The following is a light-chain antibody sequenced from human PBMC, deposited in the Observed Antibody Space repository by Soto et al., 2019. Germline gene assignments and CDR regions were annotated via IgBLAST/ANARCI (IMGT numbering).Light chain of an antibody. CDR1: SSDVGSYNL. CDR2: EGS. CDR3: CSFALINPVV. V-gene: IGLV2-23*01. Sequence: QSALTQPASVSGSPGQSITISCTGTSSDVGSYNLVSWYQQLPGKAPKLVIYEGSKRPSGVSDRFSGSKSGNTASLTISGLQAEDGDDYYCCSFALINPVVFGGGTKLTVL. J-gene: IGLJ2*01.